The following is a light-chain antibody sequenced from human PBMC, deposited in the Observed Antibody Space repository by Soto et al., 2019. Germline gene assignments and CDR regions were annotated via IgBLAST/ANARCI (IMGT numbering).Light chain of an antibody. CDR3: KHYNNWPG. CDR1: QSIRTN. CDR2: AAS. V-gene: IGKV3-15*01. Sequence: EIVMTQSPATLSVSPGESATLSCRASQSIRTNLAWYQQKPGQAPRLLIYAASTRATGIPARFSGSGSGTEFTLTINSLQSEDFATYYCKHYNNWPGFGQGTKLEIK. J-gene: IGKJ2*01.